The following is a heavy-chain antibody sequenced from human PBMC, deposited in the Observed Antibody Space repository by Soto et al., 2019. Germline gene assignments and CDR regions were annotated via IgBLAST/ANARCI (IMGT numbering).Heavy chain of an antibody. D-gene: IGHD4-17*01. V-gene: IGHV3-74*03. CDR3: ARDQTTGDWFDA. CDR2: INGDGSDI. CDR1: GFDFSNYW. Sequence: GGSLRLSCGASGFDFSNYWMHWVRQAPGKGLVWVSRINGDGSDIKYADSVKGRFTISRDNAKNTVYLQMNSLRADDTAVYYCARDQTTGDWFDAWGQGTLVTVSS. J-gene: IGHJ5*02.